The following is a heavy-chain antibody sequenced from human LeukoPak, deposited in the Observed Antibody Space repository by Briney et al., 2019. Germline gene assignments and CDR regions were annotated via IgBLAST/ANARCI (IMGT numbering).Heavy chain of an antibody. D-gene: IGHD4-17*01. CDR1: GITFINAW. J-gene: IGHJ4*02. CDR2: IKGKTDGGTT. V-gene: IGHV3-15*01. Sequence: GGSLRLSCAASGITFINAWMSWVRQAPGKGLEWVGRIKGKTDGGTTDFAAPMKGRFTISRDDSKNTLFLQMNSLKSEDTAVYYCTTDPPPTPYGDYSQGGRGPLFIVSS. CDR3: TTDPPPTPYGDYSQ.